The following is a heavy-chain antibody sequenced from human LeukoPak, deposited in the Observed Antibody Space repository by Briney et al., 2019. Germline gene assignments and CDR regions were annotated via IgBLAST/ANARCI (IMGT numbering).Heavy chain of an antibody. D-gene: IGHD1-1*01. Sequence: GVSLRLSCAASGFTFSDYYMSWLRQAPGKGLEWVSDIYSGGSTYYADSVKGRFTISRDNSKNTLYLQMNSLRAEDTAVYYCARVSGPDYYYYYYMDVWGKGTTVTVSS. V-gene: IGHV3-53*01. CDR2: IYSGGST. CDR1: GFTFSDYY. J-gene: IGHJ6*03. CDR3: ARVSGPDYYYYYYMDV.